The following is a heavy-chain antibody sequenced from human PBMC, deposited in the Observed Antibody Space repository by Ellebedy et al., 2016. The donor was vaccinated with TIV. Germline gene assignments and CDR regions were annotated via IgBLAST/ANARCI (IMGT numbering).Heavy chain of an antibody. D-gene: IGHD1-14*01. J-gene: IGHJ4*02. V-gene: IGHV3-11*04. CDR1: GFTFSGYY. CDR3: ARGRTTGI. Sequence: GESLKISCAASGFTFSGYYMSWFRQAPGKGPEWVSYISYSGDVMYYEDSVKGRFTISRDNAKNTLYLQMNSLRAEDTAVYYCARGRTTGIWGQGTLVTVSS. CDR2: ISYSGDVM.